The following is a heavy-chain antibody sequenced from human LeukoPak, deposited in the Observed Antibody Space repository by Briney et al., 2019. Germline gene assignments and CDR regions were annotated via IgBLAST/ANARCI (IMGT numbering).Heavy chain of an antibody. CDR3: ARGLWGDFWSGDYYYYYYMDV. CDR1: GYTFTNYD. D-gene: IGHD3-3*01. V-gene: IGHV1-8*03. Sequence: ASVKVSCKASGYTFTNYDINWVRQATGQGLEWMGWMNPNNGNTGYAQKFQGRVTITRNTSISTAYMELSSLRSEDTAVYYCARGLWGDFWSGDYYYYYYMDVWGKGTTVTVSS. J-gene: IGHJ6*03. CDR2: MNPNNGNT.